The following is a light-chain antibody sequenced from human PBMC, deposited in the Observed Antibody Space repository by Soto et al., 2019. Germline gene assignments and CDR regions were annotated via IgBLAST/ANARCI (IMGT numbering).Light chain of an antibody. CDR1: SSNIGSNY. J-gene: IGLJ3*02. Sequence: QSVLTQPPSASGTPGQRVTISCSGSSSNIGSNYVYWYQQVPGTAPKLLIYRNNERPSRVPDRFSGSKSGTSASLAISGLRSEDETDYYCATWDDSLSGVVFGGGTKLTVL. CDR3: ATWDDSLSGVV. CDR2: RNN. V-gene: IGLV1-47*01.